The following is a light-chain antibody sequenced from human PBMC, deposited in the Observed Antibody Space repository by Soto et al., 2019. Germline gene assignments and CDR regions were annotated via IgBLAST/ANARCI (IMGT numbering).Light chain of an antibody. CDR1: SGSIASNY. J-gene: IGLJ2*01. CDR2: ENQ. CDR3: QSFEGDYVV. V-gene: IGLV6-57*03. Sequence: NFMLTQPHSVSGSPGESITISCTRNSGSIASNYVQWFQQRPGSAPTTVIYENQQRPPGVTGRFSGSVDSPSNSASLFISGLKTEDEADYFCQSFEGDYVVFAGGTKVTVL.